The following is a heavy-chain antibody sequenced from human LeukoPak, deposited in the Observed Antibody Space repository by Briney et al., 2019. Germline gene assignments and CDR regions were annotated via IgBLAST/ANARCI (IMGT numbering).Heavy chain of an antibody. V-gene: IGHV3-74*01. CDR3: ARALDGSGSRSFDY. D-gene: IGHD3-10*01. CDR2: IHSDGSST. J-gene: IGHJ4*02. CDR1: EFTFSSYW. Sequence: PGGSLRLSCAASEFTFSSYWMHWVRQAPGKGLVWVSRIHSDGSSTNYADSVKGRFTISRDNSKNTLYLQMNSLRAEDTAVYYCARALDGSGSRSFDYWGQGTLVTVSS.